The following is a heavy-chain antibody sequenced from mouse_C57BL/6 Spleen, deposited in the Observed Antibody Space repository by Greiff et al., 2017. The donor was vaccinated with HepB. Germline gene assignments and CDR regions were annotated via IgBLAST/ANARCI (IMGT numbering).Heavy chain of an antibody. D-gene: IGHD1-1*01. J-gene: IGHJ1*03. Sequence: VKLQESGAELVRPGASVTLSCKASGYTFTDYEMHWVKQTPVHGLEWIGAIDPETGGTAYNQKFKGKAILTADKSSSTAYMELRSLTSEDSAVYYCTREGYYGSSYAGYFDVWGTGTTVTVSS. CDR3: TREGYYGSSYAGYFDV. CDR1: GYTFTDYE. CDR2: IDPETGGT. V-gene: IGHV1-15*01.